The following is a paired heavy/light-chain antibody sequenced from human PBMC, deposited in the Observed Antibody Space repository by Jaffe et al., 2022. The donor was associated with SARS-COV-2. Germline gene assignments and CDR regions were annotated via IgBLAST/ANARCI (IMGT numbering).Heavy chain of an antibody. CDR1: GFTFSDYY. V-gene: IGHV3-11*01. J-gene: IGHJ5*02. CDR3: ARESSGWTPDYNWFDP. D-gene: IGHD6-19*01. CDR2: ISSSGSTI. Sequence: QVQLVESGGGLVKPGGSLRLSCAASGFTFSDYYMSWIRQAPGKGLEWVSYISSSGSTIYYADSVKGRFTISRDNAKNSLYLQMNSLRAEDTAVYYCARESSGWTPDYNWFDPWGQGTLVTVSS.
Light chain of an antibody. J-gene: IGKJ4*01. CDR2: DAS. Sequence: EIVLTQSPATLSLSPGERATLSCRASQSVSSYLAWYQQKPGQAPRLLIYDASNRATGIPARFSGSGSGTDFTLTISSLEPEDFAVYYCQQRSNWPPVTFGGGTKVEIK. CDR1: QSVSSY. V-gene: IGKV3-11*01. CDR3: QQRSNWPPVT.